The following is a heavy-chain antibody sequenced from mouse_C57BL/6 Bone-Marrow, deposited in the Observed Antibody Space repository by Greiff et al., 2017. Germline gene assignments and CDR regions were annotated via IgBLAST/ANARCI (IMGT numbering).Heavy chain of an antibody. Sequence: VQLQQSGAELVRPGASVKLSCTASGFNIKDDYMYWVKQRPEQGLEWIGWIDPENGDTEYASKFQGKATITADTSSNTAYLQLSSLTSEDTAVYYCTIHYYGSRSFAYWGQGTLVTVSA. J-gene: IGHJ3*01. D-gene: IGHD1-1*01. CDR3: TIHYYGSRSFAY. CDR1: GFNIKDDY. CDR2: IDPENGDT. V-gene: IGHV14-4*01.